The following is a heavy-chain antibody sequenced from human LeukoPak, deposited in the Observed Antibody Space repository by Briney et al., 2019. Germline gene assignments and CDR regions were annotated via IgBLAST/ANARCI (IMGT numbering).Heavy chain of an antibody. D-gene: IGHD5-24*01. Sequence: GASVKVSCKASGYSFTTYGLNWVRQAPGQGLEWMGWINTDTGNPTYAQGFTGRFVFSLDTSVSAAYLQISSLKAEDTAIYYCARALRWLQNDYWGQGTLVTVSS. J-gene: IGHJ4*02. V-gene: IGHV7-4-1*02. CDR3: ARALRWLQNDY. CDR1: GYSFTTYG. CDR2: INTDTGNP.